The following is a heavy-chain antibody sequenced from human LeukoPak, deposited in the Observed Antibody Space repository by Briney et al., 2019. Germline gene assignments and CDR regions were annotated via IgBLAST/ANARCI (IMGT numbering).Heavy chain of an antibody. CDR3: ARERYDYVWGSYRWLGVVDY. CDR1: AGTFSSYA. Sequence: GASVKVSCKSSAGTFSSYAISWVRQAPGQGHEWMGGIIPIFGTANYAQKFQGRVTITADKSTSTAYMELSSLRSEDTAVYYCARERYDYVWGSYRWLGVVDYWGQGTLVTVSS. J-gene: IGHJ4*02. D-gene: IGHD3-16*02. CDR2: IIPIFGTA. V-gene: IGHV1-69*06.